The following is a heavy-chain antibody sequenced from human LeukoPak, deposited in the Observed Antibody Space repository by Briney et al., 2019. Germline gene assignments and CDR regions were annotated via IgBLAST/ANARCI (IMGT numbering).Heavy chain of an antibody. CDR1: GYTLTELS. V-gene: IGHV1-24*01. Sequence: AASVKVSCKVSGYTLTELSMHWVRQAPGKGLEWMGGFDPEDGETIYAQKFQGRVAMTEDTSTDTAYMELSSLRSEDTAVYYCATDRDGSYRHFDYWGQGTLVTVSS. J-gene: IGHJ4*02. D-gene: IGHD1-26*01. CDR2: FDPEDGET. CDR3: ATDRDGSYRHFDY.